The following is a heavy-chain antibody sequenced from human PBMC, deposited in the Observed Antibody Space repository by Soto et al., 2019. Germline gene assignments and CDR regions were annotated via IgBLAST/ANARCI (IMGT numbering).Heavy chain of an antibody. CDR2: VNPNGAST. D-gene: IGHD2-21*02. V-gene: IGHV1-46*01. CDR3: ASVTTIWSN. Sequence: QIQVVQSGAEVKEPGASVKVSCMASGYSSSNYYTHWVRQAPGQGLEWMGIVNPNGASTNYAQRFQCRGTLTRDTSTNTDYMELSRLTSDDTAVYFCASVTTIWSNWGQGTLVTVSS. CDR1: GYSSSNYY. J-gene: IGHJ4*02.